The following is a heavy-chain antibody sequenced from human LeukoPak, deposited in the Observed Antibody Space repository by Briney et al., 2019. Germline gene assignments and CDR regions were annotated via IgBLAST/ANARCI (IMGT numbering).Heavy chain of an antibody. V-gene: IGHV4-59*01. CDR2: IYYSGST. CDR3: ATQTSTYYYGSGSYLPFDP. J-gene: IGHJ5*02. Sequence: SETLSLTCTVSGGSISSYYWSWIRQPPGKGLEWIGYIYYSGSTNYNPSLKSRVTISVDTSKNQFSLKLSSVTAADTAVYYCATQTSTYYYGSGSYLPFDPWGQGTLVTVSS. CDR1: GGSISSYY. D-gene: IGHD3-10*01.